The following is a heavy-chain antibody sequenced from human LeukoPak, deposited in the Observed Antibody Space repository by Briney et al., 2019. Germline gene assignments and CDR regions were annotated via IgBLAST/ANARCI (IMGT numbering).Heavy chain of an antibody. Sequence: GGSLRLCCAASGFTFSSYAMSWVRQAPGKGLEWVSAISGSGGSTYYADSVKGRFTIPRDNSKNTLYLQMNSLRAEDTALSYCAKDSGAFMITFGGVIVPPFYFDYWGQGTLVTVSS. CDR3: AKDSGAFMITFGGVIVPPFYFDY. CDR1: GFTFSSYA. D-gene: IGHD3-16*02. J-gene: IGHJ4*02. V-gene: IGHV3-23*01. CDR2: ISGSGGST.